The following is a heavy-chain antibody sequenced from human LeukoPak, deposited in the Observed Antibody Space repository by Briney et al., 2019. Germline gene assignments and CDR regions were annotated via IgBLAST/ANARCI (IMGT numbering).Heavy chain of an antibody. V-gene: IGHV3-11*01. Sequence: GGSLRLSCAASGFSFKDYYYSWIRQAPGKGLEWVSFINVNGGAMYYADFVKGRFTISRENAQNSVYLEMNSLRDEDTAVYYCARGPRILAAGSYFFDYWGQGTLVTVSS. CDR2: INVNGGAM. D-gene: IGHD6-13*01. CDR3: ARGPRILAAGSYFFDY. J-gene: IGHJ4*02. CDR1: GFSFKDYY.